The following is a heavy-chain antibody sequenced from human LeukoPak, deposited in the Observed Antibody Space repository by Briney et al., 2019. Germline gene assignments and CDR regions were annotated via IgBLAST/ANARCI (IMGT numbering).Heavy chain of an antibody. J-gene: IGHJ5*02. Sequence: SETLSLTFTVSGGSISSYYWSWIRQPPGKGLEWIGYIYHSGSTYYNPSLKSRVTISVDRSKNQFSLKLSSVTAADTAVYYCARAGSTIAARYNWFDPWGQGTLVTVSS. V-gene: IGHV4-59*12. CDR2: IYHSGST. D-gene: IGHD6-6*01. CDR1: GGSISSYY. CDR3: ARAGSTIAARYNWFDP.